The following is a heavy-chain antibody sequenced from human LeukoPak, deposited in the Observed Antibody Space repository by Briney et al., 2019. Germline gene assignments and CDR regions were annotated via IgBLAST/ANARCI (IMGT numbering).Heavy chain of an antibody. CDR3: ARAVTTVTLRNWFDP. V-gene: IGHV3-64*01. D-gene: IGHD4-17*01. CDR2: ISSNGGST. CDR1: GFTFSSYA. Sequence: PGGSLRLSCAASGFTFSSYAMHWVRQAPGKGLEYVSAISSNGGSTYYANSVKGRFTISRDNAKNSLYLQMNSLRAEDTAVYYCARAVTTVTLRNWFDPWGQGTLVTVSS. J-gene: IGHJ5*02.